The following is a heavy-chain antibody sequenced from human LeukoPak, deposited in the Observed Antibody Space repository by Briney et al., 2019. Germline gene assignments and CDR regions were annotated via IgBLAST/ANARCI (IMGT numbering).Heavy chain of an antibody. Sequence: ASVKVSCKASGYTFTSYDINWVRQATGQGLEWMGWMNPNSGDTGYAQKFQGRVTMTRNTSISKAYMELSSLRSEDTAVYYCARGVESITIFGVVNPYYYYGMDVWGQGTTVTVSS. D-gene: IGHD3-3*01. V-gene: IGHV1-8*01. J-gene: IGHJ6*02. CDR2: MNPNSGDT. CDR3: ARGVESITIFGVVNPYYYYGMDV. CDR1: GYTFTSYD.